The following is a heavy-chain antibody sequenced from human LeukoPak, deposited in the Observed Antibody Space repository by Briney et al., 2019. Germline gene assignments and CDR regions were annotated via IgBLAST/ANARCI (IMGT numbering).Heavy chain of an antibody. CDR1: GYTFTSYG. J-gene: IGHJ4*02. CDR2: ISGDNGKT. CDR3: ARADSGGYYVAYWY. Sequence: GASVKVSCKASGYTFTSYGISWARQAPGQGLEWMGWISGDNGKTKNAQKFQGRVTVTTDTSTTTAYMELRSLRSDDTAVYYCARADSGGYYVAYWYWGQGSLVTVSS. D-gene: IGHD3-22*01. V-gene: IGHV1-18*01.